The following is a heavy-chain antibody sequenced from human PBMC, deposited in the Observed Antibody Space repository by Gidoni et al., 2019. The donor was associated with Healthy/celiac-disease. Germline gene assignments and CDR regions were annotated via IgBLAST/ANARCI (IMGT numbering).Heavy chain of an antibody. D-gene: IGHD2-21*02. CDR2: IWYNGSNK. J-gene: IGHJ4*02. CDR1: GFTFSSYG. V-gene: IGHV3-33*01. CDR3: ARERTAIMDY. Sequence: QVQLVEPGGGVVQPGTSLRLSWAAYGFTFSSYGMYWVREAPGKGLEWMAFIWYNGSNKYYADSVKSRFTISRDNSKNTQYLQMNSLRAEDTAVYYGARERTAIMDYWGQGTLVTVSS.